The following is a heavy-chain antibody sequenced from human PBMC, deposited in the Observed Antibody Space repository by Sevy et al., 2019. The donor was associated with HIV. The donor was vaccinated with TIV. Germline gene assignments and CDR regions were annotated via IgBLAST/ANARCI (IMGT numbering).Heavy chain of an antibody. J-gene: IGHJ6*03. CDR1: GFSFDSYG. CDR2: ISGSGTRT. D-gene: IGHD3-22*01. V-gene: IGHV3-23*01. Sequence: GGSLRLSCAVSGFSFDSYGMTWVRQAPGKGLEWVSAISGSGTRTYYADSVKGRFIISRDNSKNTLDLQMNSLRAEETALLYCAKRGGGHYDPDEIAYYFYYYNMDVWGKGTTVTVSS. CDR3: AKRGGGHYDPDEIAYYFYYYNMDV.